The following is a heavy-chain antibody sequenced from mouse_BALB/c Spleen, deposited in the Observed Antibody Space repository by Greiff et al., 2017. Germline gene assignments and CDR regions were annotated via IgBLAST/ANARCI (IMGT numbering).Heavy chain of an antibody. CDR1: GFSLPRYS. CDR2: IWGGGST. J-gene: IGHJ1*01. CDR3: ARNSLYYGSSYEYFDV. D-gene: IGHD1-1*01. V-gene: IGHV2-6-4*01. Sequence: QVQLKQSGPGLVAPSQSLSITCTVPGFSLPRYSVHWVRQPPGKGLEWLGMIWGGGSTDYNSALKSRLSISKDNSKSQVFLKMNSLQTDDTAMYYCARNSLYYGSSYEYFDVWGAGTTVTVSS.